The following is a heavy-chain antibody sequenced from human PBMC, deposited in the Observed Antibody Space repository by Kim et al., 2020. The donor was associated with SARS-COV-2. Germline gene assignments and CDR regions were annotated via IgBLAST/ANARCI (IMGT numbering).Heavy chain of an antibody. D-gene: IGHD3-22*01. CDR1: GYTFTNYF. Sequence: ASVKVSCKASGYTFTNYFIHWVRQAPGQGLQWMGIINPSGGDTTYAQKFQGRVTMTRDTSTSTVYMELSSLRSEDPAVYYFARAPPYDSSGYYLKYNYYY. J-gene: IGHJ6*01. V-gene: IGHV1-46*01. CDR2: INPSGGDT. CDR3: ARAPPYDSSGYYLKYNYYY.